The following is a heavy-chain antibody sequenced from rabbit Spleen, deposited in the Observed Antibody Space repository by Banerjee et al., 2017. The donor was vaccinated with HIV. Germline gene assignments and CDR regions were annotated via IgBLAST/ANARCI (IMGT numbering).Heavy chain of an antibody. CDR2: IDPVFGSA. V-gene: IGHV1S40*01. Sequence: QSLEESGGGLVQPEGSLTLTCTASGFSFSSSYYMCWVRQAPGKGLGWIGCIDPVFGSAYYANWVNGRFTISIHNAQKMLYLELNSRTAADTATYFCARDTGTSFSSYGMDLWGQGTLVTVS. D-gene: IGHD7-1*01. CDR1: GFSFSSSYY. CDR3: ARDTGTSFSSYGMDL. J-gene: IGHJ6*01.